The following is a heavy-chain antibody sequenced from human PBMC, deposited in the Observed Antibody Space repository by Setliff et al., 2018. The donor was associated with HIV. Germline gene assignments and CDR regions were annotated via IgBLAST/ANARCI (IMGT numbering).Heavy chain of an antibody. D-gene: IGHD3-22*01. CDR2: IVVGSGNT. CDR3: AAEGPYYYDSSGYYY. CDR1: GFTFTSSA. J-gene: IGHJ4*02. V-gene: IGHV1-58*02. Sequence: SVKVSCKASGFTFTSSAMQWVRQARGQRLEWIGWIVVGSGNTNYAQKFQERVTITRDMSTSTAYMELSSLRSEDTAVYYCAAEGPYYYDSSGYYYWGQGTLVTVSS.